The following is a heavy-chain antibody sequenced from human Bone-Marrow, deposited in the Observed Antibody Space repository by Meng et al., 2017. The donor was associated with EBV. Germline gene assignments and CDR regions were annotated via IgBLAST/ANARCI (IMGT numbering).Heavy chain of an antibody. V-gene: IGHV4-61*01. J-gene: IGHJ4*02. CDR2: IYDGGTT. CDR1: GASVSGGTYH. D-gene: IGHD3-10*01. Sequence: QVQLSEACPGLAKPSETLSLPCTVSGASVSGGTYHWSWIRQSPGKELEWIGYIYDGGTTIYNPSLKSRVTILVDASKNQFSLKLSSVTTADTAVYYCAKSRSSTPGVVDYWGQGTLVTVSS. CDR3: AKSRSSTPGVVDY.